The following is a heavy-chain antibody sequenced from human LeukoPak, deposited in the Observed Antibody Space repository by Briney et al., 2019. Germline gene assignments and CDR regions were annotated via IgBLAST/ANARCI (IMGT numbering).Heavy chain of an antibody. CDR2: ISYDGSNK. CDR3: AIPFEGDFWSGYPDY. CDR1: GFTFSSYG. V-gene: IGHV3-30*03. Sequence: GRSLRLSCAASGFTFSSYGMHWVRQAPGKGLEWVAVISYDGSNKYYADSVKGRFTISRDNSKNTLYLQMNSLRAEDTAVYYCAIPFEGDFWSGYPDYWGQGTLVTVSS. J-gene: IGHJ4*02. D-gene: IGHD3-3*01.